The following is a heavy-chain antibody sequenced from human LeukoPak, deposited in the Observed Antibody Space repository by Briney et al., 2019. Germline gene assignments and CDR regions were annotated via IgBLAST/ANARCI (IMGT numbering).Heavy chain of an antibody. CDR1: GFTFSSYA. CDR2: ISYDGSNK. V-gene: IGHV3-30*04. Sequence: GGSLRLSCAASGFTFSSYAMHWVRQAPGKGLEWVAVISYDGSNKYYADSVKGRFTISRDNSKNTLYLQMNSLRAEDTAVYYXXXDREMSDYYYYMDVWGKGTTVTVSS. J-gene: IGHJ6*03. CDR3: XXDREMSDYYYYMDV. D-gene: IGHD5-24*01.